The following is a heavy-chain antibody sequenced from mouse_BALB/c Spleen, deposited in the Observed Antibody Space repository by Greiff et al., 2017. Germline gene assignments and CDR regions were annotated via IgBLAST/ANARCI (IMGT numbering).Heavy chain of an antibody. D-gene: IGHD1-1*01. J-gene: IGHJ1*01. CDR1: GYTFTDYN. Sequence: EVQLQQSGPELVKPGASVKIPCKASGYTFTDYNMDWVKQSHGKSLEWIGDINPNNGGTIYNQKFKGKATLTVDKSSSTAYMELRSLTSEDTAVYYCATTVVGDWYFDVWGAGTTVTVSS. CDR2: INPNNGGT. CDR3: ATTVVGDWYFDV. V-gene: IGHV1-18*01.